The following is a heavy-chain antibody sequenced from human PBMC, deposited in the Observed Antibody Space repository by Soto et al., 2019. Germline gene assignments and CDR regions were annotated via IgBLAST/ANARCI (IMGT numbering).Heavy chain of an antibody. CDR2: INPNSGGT. J-gene: IGHJ6*02. CDR3: ARATHYPEAGTNYYYYGMDV. D-gene: IGHD6-19*01. Sequence: ASVKVSCKASGYTFTGYYMHWVRQAPGQGLEWMGWINPNSGGTNYAQKFQGWVTMTRDTSISTAYMELSRLRSDDTAVYYCARATHYPEAGTNYYYYGMDVWRQGTTVTVSS. V-gene: IGHV1-2*04. CDR1: GYTFTGYY.